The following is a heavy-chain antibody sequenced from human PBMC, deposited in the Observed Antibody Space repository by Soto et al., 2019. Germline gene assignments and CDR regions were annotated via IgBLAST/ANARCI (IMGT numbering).Heavy chain of an antibody. Sequence: PSETLSLTCTVSGGSINDFYWSWIRQPPGKGLEWIGYIYYSGSTDYNPSLKGRVTISVDTSKNLFSLKLRSVTAADTAVYYCARVGGVAARTFDYWGQGTLVTL. CDR3: ARVGGVAARTFDY. J-gene: IGHJ4*02. D-gene: IGHD6-6*01. CDR1: GGSINDFY. V-gene: IGHV4-59*01. CDR2: IYYSGST.